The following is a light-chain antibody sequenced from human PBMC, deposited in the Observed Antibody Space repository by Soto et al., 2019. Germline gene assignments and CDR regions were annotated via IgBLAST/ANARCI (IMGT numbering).Light chain of an antibody. CDR2: GAS. CDR1: QTIANN. J-gene: IGKJ2*01. CDR3: QQYSSWYT. Sequence: VVMTQSPATLSVSPGERVTLSCRASQTIANNYVAWYQQKPGQAPRLLIHGASGRAAGIPDRFSGSGSGTEFTPTISSLQSGDLAVYYCQQYSSWYTFDQGTKLEIK. V-gene: IGKV3D-15*01.